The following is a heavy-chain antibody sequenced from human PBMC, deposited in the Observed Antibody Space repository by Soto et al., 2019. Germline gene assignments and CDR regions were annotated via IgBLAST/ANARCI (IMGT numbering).Heavy chain of an antibody. V-gene: IGHV3-23*01. CDR2: ISGSGGST. Sequence: PGGSLRLSCAASGFTFSSYAMSWVRQAPGKGLEWVSAISGSGGSTYYADSVKGRFTISRDNSKNTLYLQMNSLRAEDTAVYYCTTLPAYPGILFPDYWGQGTLVTVSS. D-gene: IGHD2-15*01. CDR1: GFTFSSYA. J-gene: IGHJ4*02. CDR3: TTLPAYPGILFPDY.